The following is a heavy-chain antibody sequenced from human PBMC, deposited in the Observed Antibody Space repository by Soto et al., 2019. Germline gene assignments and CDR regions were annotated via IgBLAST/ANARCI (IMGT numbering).Heavy chain of an antibody. Sequence: GASVKVSCKASGYTFTSYAMNWVRQAPGQRLEWMGWINAGNGNTKYSQKFQGRVTITRDTSASTAYMELNSLKTEDTAVYYCTTDLRPKHNPIDYWGQGTLVTVSS. CDR3: TTDLRPKHNPIDY. CDR2: INAGNGNT. CDR1: GYTFTSYA. V-gene: IGHV1-3*01. D-gene: IGHD2-21*01. J-gene: IGHJ4*02.